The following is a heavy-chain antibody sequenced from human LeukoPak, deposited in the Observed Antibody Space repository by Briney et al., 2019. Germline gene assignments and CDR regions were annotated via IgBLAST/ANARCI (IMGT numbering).Heavy chain of an antibody. J-gene: IGHJ4*02. V-gene: IGHV3-30-3*01. Sequence: GGSLRLSCAASGFTFSSYAMHWVRQAPGKGLEWVAVISYDGSNKYYADSVKGRFTISRDNSKNTLYLQMNSLRAEDTAVYYCAKGYYYDSSGYFRDGYYFDYWGQGTLVTVSS. D-gene: IGHD3-22*01. CDR2: ISYDGSNK. CDR3: AKGYYYDSSGYFRDGYYFDY. CDR1: GFTFSSYA.